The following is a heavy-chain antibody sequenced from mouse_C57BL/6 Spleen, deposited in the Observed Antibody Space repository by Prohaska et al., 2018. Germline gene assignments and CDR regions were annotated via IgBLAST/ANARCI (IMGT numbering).Heavy chain of an antibody. CDR2: IDPETGGT. CDR3: TRSNCYGRSPSYFDV. Sequence: QVQLQQSGAELVRPGASVTLSCKASGYTFTDYEMHWVKQTPVHGLEWIGAIDPETGGTSYNQKFKGMAILTADKSSCTAYMALRNLTSEDSAVYYCTRSNCYGRSPSYFDVWGTGTTVTVSS. J-gene: IGHJ1*03. V-gene: IGHV1-15*01. D-gene: IGHD1-1*01. CDR1: GYTFTDYE.